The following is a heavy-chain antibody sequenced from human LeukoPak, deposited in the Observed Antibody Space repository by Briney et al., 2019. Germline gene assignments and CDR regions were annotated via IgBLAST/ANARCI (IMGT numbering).Heavy chain of an antibody. CDR2: IYTSGST. J-gene: IGHJ5*02. CDR1: GGSISYFY. Sequence: SETLSLTCTVSGGSISYFYWSWIRQPAGKGLEWIGRIYTSGSTNYNPSLKSRVTMSVDTSKKQFSLKLSSVTAADTAVYYCARVSLNWFDPWGQGTLVTVSS. V-gene: IGHV4-4*07. CDR3: ARVSLNWFDP.